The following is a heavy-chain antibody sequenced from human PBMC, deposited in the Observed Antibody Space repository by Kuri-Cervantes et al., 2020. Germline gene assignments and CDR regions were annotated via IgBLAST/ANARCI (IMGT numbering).Heavy chain of an antibody. CDR2: IFWSDEI. D-gene: IGHD3-22*01. CDR3: AHIPNYDSSAQMDY. J-gene: IGHJ4*02. Sequence: SGPTLVKPTQTLTLTCTFSGFSLSTSGVGVGWIRQPPGKALEWIALIFWSDEIHYSPSLKSRLTITKDTYKNQVVLTMTNMDPVDTATYYCAHIPNYDSSAQMDYWGQGTLVTVSS. CDR1: GFSLSTSGVG. V-gene: IGHV2-5*01.